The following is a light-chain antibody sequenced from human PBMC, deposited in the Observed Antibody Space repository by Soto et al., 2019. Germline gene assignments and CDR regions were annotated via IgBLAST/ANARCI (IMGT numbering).Light chain of an antibody. CDR3: QQYGSSPWP. CDR2: GAS. V-gene: IGKV3-20*01. Sequence: EIVLTQSPVTLSLSPGERATLSCRASQSVSSSYLAWYQQKPGQAPRLLIYGASSRATGIPDRISGSGSGTDFTLTISRLEPEDFAVYYCQQYGSSPWPFGQGTKVDI. J-gene: IGKJ1*01. CDR1: QSVSSSY.